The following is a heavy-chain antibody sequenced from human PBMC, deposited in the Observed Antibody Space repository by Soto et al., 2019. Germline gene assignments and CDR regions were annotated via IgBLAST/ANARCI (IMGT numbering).Heavy chain of an antibody. CDR3: AKDRDSGWWNAFDI. J-gene: IGHJ3*02. CDR1: GFTFSSCA. V-gene: IGHV3-23*01. D-gene: IGHD6-19*01. Sequence: EVQLLESGGGLVQPGGSLRLSCEASGFTFSSCAMSWVRQAPGKGLEWVSAISGSGGSTYYADSVKGRFTISRDNSKNTLYLQMDNLRAEDTAVYYCAKDRDSGWWNAFDIWGQGTMVTVSS. CDR2: ISGSGGST.